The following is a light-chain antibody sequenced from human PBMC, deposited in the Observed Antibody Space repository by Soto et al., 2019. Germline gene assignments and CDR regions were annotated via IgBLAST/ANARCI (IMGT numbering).Light chain of an antibody. V-gene: IGKV1-9*01. CDR3: QQLHIYPRT. CDR2: AAS. CDR1: QDINSY. Sequence: DIQLTQSPSFLSASVGDRVTISCRASQDINSYLAWYQQYPGKAPKLLIYAASTLHSAVPSRFSGGGSGTEFTLTISSLQPEDFATYVCQQLHIYPRTFGQGTKVEF. J-gene: IGKJ1*01.